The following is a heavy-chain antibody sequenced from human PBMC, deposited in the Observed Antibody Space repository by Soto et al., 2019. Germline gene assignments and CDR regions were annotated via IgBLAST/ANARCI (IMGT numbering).Heavy chain of an antibody. CDR1: GFTVSSNY. J-gene: IGHJ3*02. Sequence: PGGSLRLSCAASGFTVSSNYMSWVRQAPGKGLEWVANIKQDGSEKYYVDSVKGRFTISRDNAKNSLYLQMNSLRAEDTAVYYCARIMYYDFWSGYYDAFDIWGQGTMVTVSS. V-gene: IGHV3-7*03. CDR3: ARIMYYDFWSGYYDAFDI. D-gene: IGHD3-3*01. CDR2: IKQDGSEK.